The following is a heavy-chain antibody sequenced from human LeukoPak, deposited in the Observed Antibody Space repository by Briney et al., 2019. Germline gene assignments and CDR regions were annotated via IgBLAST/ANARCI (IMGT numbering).Heavy chain of an antibody. CDR1: GYSISSGYY. D-gene: IGHD4-17*01. CDR2: IYHSGST. CDR3: AREMTTVTTTIDY. V-gene: IGHV4-38-2*01. J-gene: IGHJ4*02. Sequence: SETLSLTCAVSGYSISSGYYWGWIRQPPGKGLEWIGSIYHSGSTYYNPSLKSRVTLSVDTSKNQFSLKLSSVTAADTAVYYCAREMTTVTTTIDYWGQGTLVTVSS.